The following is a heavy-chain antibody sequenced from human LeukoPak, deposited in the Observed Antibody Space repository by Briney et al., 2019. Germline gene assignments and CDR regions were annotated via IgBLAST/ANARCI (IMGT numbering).Heavy chain of an antibody. V-gene: IGHV3-30*02. J-gene: IGHJ4*02. CDR3: ARNYGGNYF. CDR2: IRYDGSNK. D-gene: IGHD4-23*01. CDR1: GFTSSSYG. Sequence: PGGSLRLSCAASGFTSSSYGMHWARQAPGKGLEWVAFIRYDGSNKYYADSVKGRFTISRDNSKNTLYLQMNSLRAEDTAVYYCARNYGGNYFWGQGTLVTVSS.